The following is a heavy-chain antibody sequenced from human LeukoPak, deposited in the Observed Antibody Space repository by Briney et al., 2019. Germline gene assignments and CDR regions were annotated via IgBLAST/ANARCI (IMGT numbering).Heavy chain of an antibody. V-gene: IGHV4-39*01. D-gene: IGHD3-10*01. CDR2: IDDSGST. CDR1: GGSVSSSSYF. J-gene: IGHJ4*02. Sequence: ASETLSLTCTVSGGSVSSSSYFWGWIRQPPGKGLDWIGSIDDSGSTYYNPSLKSQVTISVDTSKNQFSLRLSSVTAADTAVYYCARKTITGTTRGYFDYWGQGTLVTVSS. CDR3: ARKTITGTTRGYFDY.